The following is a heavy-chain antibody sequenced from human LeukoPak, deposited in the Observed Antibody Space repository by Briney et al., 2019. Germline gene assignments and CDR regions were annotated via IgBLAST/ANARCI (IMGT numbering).Heavy chain of an antibody. CDR2: ISYDGSDK. J-gene: IGHJ6*02. Sequence: GGSLRLSCAASGFIFSSYVMHWVRQAPGKGPEWVTVISYDGSDKYYADSVKGRFTISRDNSKDTLYLQMNSLRAEDTAVYYCAKAQVVTKDYGMDVWGQGTTVTVSS. CDR1: GFIFSSYV. CDR3: AKAQVVTKDYGMDV. D-gene: IGHD3-22*01. V-gene: IGHV3-30*18.